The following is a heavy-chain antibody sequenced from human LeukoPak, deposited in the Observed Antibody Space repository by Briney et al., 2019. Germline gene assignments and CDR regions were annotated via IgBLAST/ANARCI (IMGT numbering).Heavy chain of an antibody. V-gene: IGHV6-1*01. CDR1: GDSVSSNSAA. Sequence: SQTLSLTCAISGDSVSSNSAAWNWIRQSPSRGLEWLGRTYYRSKWYNDYAVSVTVKSRITINPDTSKNQFSLQLNSVTPEDTAVYYCAREGAGYGYWGQGTLVTVSS. CDR2: TYYRSKWYN. CDR3: AREGAGYGY. D-gene: IGHD5-12*01. J-gene: IGHJ4*02.